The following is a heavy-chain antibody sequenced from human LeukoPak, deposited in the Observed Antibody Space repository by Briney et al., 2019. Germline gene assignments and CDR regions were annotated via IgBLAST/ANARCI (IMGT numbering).Heavy chain of an antibody. V-gene: IGHV4-59*01. D-gene: IGHD3-3*01. CDR1: GDSITSYY. CDR3: ARGDYDFWSGSHDPFDI. CDR2: ISYGGST. Sequence: PSEALSLTCSVFGDSITSYYWNWIRQPPGKALEWIGYISYGGSTNYNPSLKSRVTMSSDTSKNQFSLKLKSVTAADTAVYFCARGDYDFWSGSHDPFDIWGQGIRVTVSS. J-gene: IGHJ3*02.